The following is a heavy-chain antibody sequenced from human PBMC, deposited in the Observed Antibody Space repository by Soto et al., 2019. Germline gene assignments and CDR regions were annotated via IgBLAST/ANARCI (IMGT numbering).Heavy chain of an antibody. J-gene: IGHJ4*02. D-gene: IGHD2-15*01. CDR3: ARETPSFDS. CDR2: IRTISSAI. Sequence: GGCLRLSCAASGLTFSDYPMNWVCQAPGKGLEWVSSIRTISSAIYFADSVRGRFTISRDNARNSLYLQMTRLRDEDTAVFYCARETPSFDSWGQGTLVTVSS. V-gene: IGHV3-48*02. CDR1: GLTFSDYP.